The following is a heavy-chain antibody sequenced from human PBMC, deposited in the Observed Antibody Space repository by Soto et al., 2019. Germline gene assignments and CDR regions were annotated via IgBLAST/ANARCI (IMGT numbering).Heavy chain of an antibody. CDR2: ISGSGSDT. Sequence: EVQLLESGGGFVQPGGSLRLSCAASGFTFTNYAMSWVRQAPGKGLEWVSTISGSGSDTHYADSVKGRFTISRDNSKDTLYLHMSSLRAEDSDIYYYASRNLVGCSSTTCYAPFDYWGQGTLVTVPS. CDR1: GFTFTNYA. V-gene: IGHV3-23*01. D-gene: IGHD2-2*01. J-gene: IGHJ4*02. CDR3: ASRNLVGCSSTTCYAPFDY.